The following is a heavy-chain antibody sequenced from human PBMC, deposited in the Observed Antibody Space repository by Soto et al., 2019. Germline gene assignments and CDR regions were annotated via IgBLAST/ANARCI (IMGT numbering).Heavy chain of an antibody. CDR3: ARGGALTANYYYYGMDV. CDR2: IYYSGST. J-gene: IGHJ6*02. Sequence: SETLSLTCTVSGGSISSGGYYWSWIRQHPGKGLEWIGYIYYSGSTYYNPSLKSRVTISVDTSKNQFSLKLSSVTAADTAVYYCARGGALTANYYYYGMDVWGQGTTVTVSS. CDR1: GGSISSGGYY. D-gene: IGHD2-8*01. V-gene: IGHV4-31*03.